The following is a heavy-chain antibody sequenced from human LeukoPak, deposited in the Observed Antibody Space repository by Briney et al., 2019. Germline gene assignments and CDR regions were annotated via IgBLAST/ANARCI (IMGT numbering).Heavy chain of an antibody. CDR3: ARDYYGSGSYAEYYYYYYGMDV. V-gene: IGHV3-33*01. D-gene: IGHD3-10*01. CDR2: IWYDGSNK. CDR1: GFTFSSYG. Sequence: PGGSLRLSCAASGFTFSSYGMHWVRQAPGKGLEWVAVIWYDGSNKYYADSVKGRFTISRDNSKNTLYLQMNSLRAEDTAVYYCARDYYGSGSYAEYYYYYYGMDVWGQGTTVTVSS. J-gene: IGHJ6*02.